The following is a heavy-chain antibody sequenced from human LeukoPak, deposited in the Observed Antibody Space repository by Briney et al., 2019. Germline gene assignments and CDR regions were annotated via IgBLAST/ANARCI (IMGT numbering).Heavy chain of an antibody. Sequence: NTSETLSLTCTVSGGSISSSSYYWGWIRQPPGKGLEWIGNIYYSGSTYYNPSLKSRVTISVDTSKNHFSLKLGSVTAADTAVYYCARSLAVAGPNFPFDNWGQGTLVTVSS. CDR1: GGSISSSSYY. CDR3: ARSLAVAGPNFPFDN. D-gene: IGHD6-19*01. J-gene: IGHJ4*02. CDR2: IYYSGST. V-gene: IGHV4-39*02.